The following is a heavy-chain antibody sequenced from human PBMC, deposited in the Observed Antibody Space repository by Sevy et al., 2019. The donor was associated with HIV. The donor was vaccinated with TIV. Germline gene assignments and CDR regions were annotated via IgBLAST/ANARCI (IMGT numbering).Heavy chain of an antibody. CDR3: VIGTPWLVEGSYFDD. Sequence: GGSLRLSCSASGFTFSSYAMHWVRQAPGKGLEYVSATSSNGGSTYYAASVKGRFTISRDNSKNTLYLQMSSLRAEDTAVYYCVIGTPWLVEGSYFDDWGQGTLVTVSS. CDR2: TSSNGGST. J-gene: IGHJ4*02. V-gene: IGHV3-64D*06. D-gene: IGHD6-19*01. CDR1: GFTFSSYA.